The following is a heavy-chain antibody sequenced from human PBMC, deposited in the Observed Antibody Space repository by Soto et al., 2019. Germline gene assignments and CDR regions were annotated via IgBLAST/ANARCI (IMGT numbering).Heavy chain of an antibody. CDR3: ARVLRGWFDP. Sequence: PXETLSLTCAVSGGSITSANWWTWVRQPPGGGLEWIGEISHSGITNYKASLKSRVTMSVDKTKNDVSLKPTSVTAADTAVYYCARVLRGWFDPWGQGTPVPVSS. CDR2: ISHSGIT. CDR1: GGSITSANW. J-gene: IGHJ5*02. V-gene: IGHV4-4*02.